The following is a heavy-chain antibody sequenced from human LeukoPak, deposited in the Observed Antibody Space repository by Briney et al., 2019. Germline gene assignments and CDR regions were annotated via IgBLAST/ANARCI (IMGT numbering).Heavy chain of an antibody. CDR2: IIPIFGTA. V-gene: IGHV1-69*01. CDR3: ARDDSNYDWHYCGMDV. J-gene: IGHJ6*02. D-gene: IGHD4-11*01. Sequence: SVKVSCKASGGTFSSYAISWVRQAPGQGLEWMGGIIPIFGTANYAQKFQGRVTITADESTSTAYMELSSLRSEDTAVYYCARDDSNYDWHYCGMDVWGQGTTVTVSS. CDR1: GGTFSSYA.